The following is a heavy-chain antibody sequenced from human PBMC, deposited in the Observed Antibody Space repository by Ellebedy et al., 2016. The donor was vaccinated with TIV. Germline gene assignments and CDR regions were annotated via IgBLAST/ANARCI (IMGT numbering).Heavy chain of an antibody. V-gene: IGHV3-48*04. CDR2: ISDTTTTI. CDR1: GFTFSSYS. D-gene: IGHD3-22*01. CDR3: TRGGWLSPDF. J-gene: IGHJ4*02. Sequence: PGGSLRLSCAASGFTFSSYSMNWVRQAPGKGLEWVSFISDTTTTIYYADSVKGRFTISRDNAQNSLYLHMNSLRAEDTAVYYCTRGGWLSPDFWGQGTLVSVSS.